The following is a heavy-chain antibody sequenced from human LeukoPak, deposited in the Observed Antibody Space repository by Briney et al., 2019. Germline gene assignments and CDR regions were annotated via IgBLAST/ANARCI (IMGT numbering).Heavy chain of an antibody. CDR3: AKAPVRFLECLGWFDP. V-gene: IGHV3-23*01. J-gene: IGHJ5*02. CDR2: ISGSGGST. D-gene: IGHD3-3*01. Sequence: GGSLRLSCAASGFTFSRYAMSWVRQAPGKGLEWVSAISGSGGSTYYADSVKGRFTISRDNSKNTLYLQMNSLRAEDTAVYYCAKAPVRFLECLGWFDPWGQGTLVTVSS. CDR1: GFTFSRYA.